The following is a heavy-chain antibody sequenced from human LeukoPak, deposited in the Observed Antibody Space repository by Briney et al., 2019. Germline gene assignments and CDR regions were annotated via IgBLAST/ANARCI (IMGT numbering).Heavy chain of an antibody. Sequence: SETLSLTCTVSGGSVSSGSYYWSWIRQPPGKGLEWIVYIYYSGSTDYNPSLKSRVTISVDTSKNQFSLKLSSVTAADTAVYYCARDVGYCINTRWYRRGPADYWGQGTLVTVSS. CDR3: ARDVGYCINTRWYRRGPADY. CDR2: IYYSGST. D-gene: IGHD2-2*03. CDR1: GGSVSSGSYY. V-gene: IGHV4-61*01. J-gene: IGHJ4*02.